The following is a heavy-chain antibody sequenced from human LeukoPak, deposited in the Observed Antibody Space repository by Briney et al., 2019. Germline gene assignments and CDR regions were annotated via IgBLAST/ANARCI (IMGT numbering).Heavy chain of an antibody. D-gene: IGHD1-26*01. V-gene: IGHV1-69*13. CDR1: GGTFSSYA. Sequence: ASVKVSCKASGGTFSSYAISWVRQAPGQGLEWMGGIIPIFGTANYAQKFQGRVTITADESTSTAYMELSSLRSEDTAVYYCARDVSELDAPAFDYWGQGTLVTVSS. CDR3: ARDVSELDAPAFDY. J-gene: IGHJ4*02. CDR2: IIPIFGTA.